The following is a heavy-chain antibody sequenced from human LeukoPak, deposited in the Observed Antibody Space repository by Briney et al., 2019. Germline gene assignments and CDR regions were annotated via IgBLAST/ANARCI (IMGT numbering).Heavy chain of an antibody. Sequence: SETLSLTCAVYGGSFSGYYWSWIRQPPGKGLEWIGEINHSGSTNYNPSLKSRVTISVDTSKNQFSLKLSSVTAADTVVYYCARTTTGYSSSWYFKLKGPYFDYWGQGTLVTVSS. CDR3: ARTTTGYSSSWYFKLKGPYFDY. CDR2: INHSGST. D-gene: IGHD6-13*01. J-gene: IGHJ4*02. V-gene: IGHV4-34*01. CDR1: GGSFSGYY.